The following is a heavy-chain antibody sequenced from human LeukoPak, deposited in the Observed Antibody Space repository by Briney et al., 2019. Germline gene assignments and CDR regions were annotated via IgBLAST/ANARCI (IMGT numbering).Heavy chain of an antibody. D-gene: IGHD3-22*01. J-gene: IGHJ4*02. CDR2: ITGDSYTT. V-gene: IGHV3-23*01. CDR3: AKVYYYDSSGYPPPGNY. Sequence: GGSLRLSCAASGFTFSSFAMSWVRQAPGKGLEWVSAITGDSYTTYYADSVKGRFAISRDNSKNTLYLQMNSLRAEDTAVYYCAKVYYYDSSGYPPPGNYWGQGTLVTVSS. CDR1: GFTFSSFA.